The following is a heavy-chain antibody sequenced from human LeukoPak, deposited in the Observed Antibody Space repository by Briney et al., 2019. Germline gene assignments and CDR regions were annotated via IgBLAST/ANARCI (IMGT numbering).Heavy chain of an antibody. CDR2: ISSSGSTI. J-gene: IGHJ4*02. V-gene: IGHV3-48*03. Sequence: GGSLRLSCAAPGFTFSSYEMNWVRQAPGKGLEWVSYISSSGSTIYYADSVKGRFTNSRDNAKNSLYLQMNSLRAEDTAVYYCARFSSGSGGYWGQGTLVTVSS. CDR1: GFTFSSYE. D-gene: IGHD6-19*01. CDR3: ARFSSGSGGY.